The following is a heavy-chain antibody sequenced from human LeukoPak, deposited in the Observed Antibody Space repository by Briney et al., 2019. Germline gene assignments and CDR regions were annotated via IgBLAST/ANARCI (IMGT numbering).Heavy chain of an antibody. CDR3: ARDLSFDY. V-gene: IGHV3-13*01. Sequence: GGSLRLSCAASGFTVSSYAMHWVRQPIGKGLEWVSALGIAGDTFYPGSVKGRFTISRENAKNSLYLQMNSLGAEDTAVYYCARDLSFDYWGQGTLVTVSS. CDR2: LGIAGDT. J-gene: IGHJ4*02. CDR1: GFTVSSYA. D-gene: IGHD3-16*02.